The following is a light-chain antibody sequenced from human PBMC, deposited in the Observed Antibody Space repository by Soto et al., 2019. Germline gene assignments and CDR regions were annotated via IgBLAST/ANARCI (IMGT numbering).Light chain of an antibody. CDR2: GAS. J-gene: IGKJ1*01. Sequence: EIVLKQSPGTLSLSPGERATLSCRASQSVSSNYLAWYQQRPGQAPRLLIYGASSRATGIPDRFSGSGSGTDFTLTISRLEPEDFAVYYCHQYSSSTKTFGQGTKVDI. CDR1: QSVSSNY. V-gene: IGKV3-20*01. CDR3: HQYSSSTKT.